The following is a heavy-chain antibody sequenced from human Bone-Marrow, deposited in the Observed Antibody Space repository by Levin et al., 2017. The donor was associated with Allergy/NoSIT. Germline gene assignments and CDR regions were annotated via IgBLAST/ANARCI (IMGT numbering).Heavy chain of an antibody. CDR3: ARHYRDARGYGKDNAYYFDY. Sequence: KAGGSLRLSCKGSGYSFRKYWIGWVRQTPGKGLEWMGIIYPDDSDTRYGPSFQGQITISVDNSINTAYLQWRRLEASDTAIYYCARHYRDARGYGKDNAYYFDYWGQGTQVTVSS. CDR2: IYPDDSDT. D-gene: IGHD5-12*01. V-gene: IGHV5-51*01. J-gene: IGHJ4*02. CDR1: GYSFRKYW.